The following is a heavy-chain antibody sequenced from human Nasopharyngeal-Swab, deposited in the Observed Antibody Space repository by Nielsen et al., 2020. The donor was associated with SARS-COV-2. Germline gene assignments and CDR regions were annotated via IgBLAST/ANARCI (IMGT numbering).Heavy chain of an antibody. CDR1: GFTFSSYA. CDR2: ISGSGGST. J-gene: IGHJ6*02. D-gene: IGHD2-2*01. Sequence: GGSLRLSCAASGFTFSSYAMSWVRQAPGKGLEWVSAISGSGGSTYYADSVKGRFTISRDNSKNTLYLQMNSLRAEDTAVYYCAKNLRYQLRNSPGHYYYGMDVWGQGTTVTVSS. V-gene: IGHV3-23*01. CDR3: AKNLRYQLRNSPGHYYYGMDV.